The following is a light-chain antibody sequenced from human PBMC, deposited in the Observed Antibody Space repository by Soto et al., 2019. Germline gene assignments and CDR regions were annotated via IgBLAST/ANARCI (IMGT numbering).Light chain of an antibody. J-gene: IGLJ1*01. V-gene: IGLV2-11*01. CDR2: DVS. CDR3: CSYAGSYTLYV. CDR1: SSDVGGYNY. Sequence: QSALTQPRSVSGSPGQSVTISCTGTSSDVGGYNYVSWYQQHPGKAPKLMIYDVSKRPSGVPDRFSGSKSGNTASLTISGLQAEDGADYYCCSYAGSYTLYVFGNGTKLTVL.